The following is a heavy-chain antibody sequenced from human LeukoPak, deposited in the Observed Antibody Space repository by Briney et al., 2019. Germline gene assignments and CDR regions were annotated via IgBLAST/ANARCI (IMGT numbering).Heavy chain of an antibody. CDR1: GYTFTSYG. V-gene: IGHV1-2*06. D-gene: IGHD3-16*01. J-gene: IGHJ5*02. Sequence: ASVKVSCKASGYTFTSYGISWVRQAPGQGLEWMGRINPNSGGTNYAQKFQGRVTMTRDTSISTAYMELSRLRSDDTAVYYCARDGYYDYVWGVTWGQGTLVTVSS. CDR3: ARDGYYDYVWGVT. CDR2: INPNSGGT.